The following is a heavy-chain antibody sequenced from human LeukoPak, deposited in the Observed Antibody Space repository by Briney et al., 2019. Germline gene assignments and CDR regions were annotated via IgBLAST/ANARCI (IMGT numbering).Heavy chain of an antibody. V-gene: IGHV3-7*01. CDR3: AREGARKGRYYYGSGSYYNVRDGSIDY. J-gene: IGHJ4*02. CDR2: IKQDGSEK. Sequence: GGSLRLSCAASGFTFSSNSMNWVRQAPGKGLEWVANIKQDGSEKYYVDSVKGRFTISRGNAKNSLYLQMNSLRAEDTAVYYCAREGARKGRYYYGSGSYYNVRDGSIDYWGQGTLVTVSS. CDR1: GFTFSSNS. D-gene: IGHD3-10*01.